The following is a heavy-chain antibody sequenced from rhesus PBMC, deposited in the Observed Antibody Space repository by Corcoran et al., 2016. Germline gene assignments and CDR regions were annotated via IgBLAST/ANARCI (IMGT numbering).Heavy chain of an antibody. CDR3: ARDRVTGTAFDY. Sequence: QVQLLESGPVLVKSSETLSRTCAVSGVSIRGYWWVGIREPRGGGLVGVGGGVRQPPGMGVDWMGYIVCIIGSTYYHPSLKSRVTISTDTSKNQFSLKLSSVTAADTAVYYCARDRVTGTAFDYWGQGVLVTVSS. D-gene: IGHD1-7*02. CDR2: IVCIIGST. J-gene: IGHJ4*01. CDR1: GVSIRGYW. V-gene: IGHV4-165*01.